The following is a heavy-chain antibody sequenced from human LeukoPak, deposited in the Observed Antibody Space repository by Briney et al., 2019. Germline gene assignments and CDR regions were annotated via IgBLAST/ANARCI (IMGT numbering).Heavy chain of an antibody. CDR1: GYTFVSYG. J-gene: IGHJ4*02. Sequence: ASVKVSCKASGYTFVSYGISWVRQAPGQGLEWMGWISAYNGNTIYAQKFQGRVTMTTDTSTSTAYMELRSLRSDDTAVYYCAAAEYSYGPSHFDYWGQGTLVTVSS. CDR2: ISAYNGNT. D-gene: IGHD5-18*01. V-gene: IGHV1-18*01. CDR3: AAAEYSYGPSHFDY.